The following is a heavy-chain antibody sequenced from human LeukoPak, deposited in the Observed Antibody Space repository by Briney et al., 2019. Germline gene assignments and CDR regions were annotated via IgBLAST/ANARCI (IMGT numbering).Heavy chain of an antibody. D-gene: IGHD2-15*01. Sequence: SETLSLTCTVSGGSITNFYGGWIRQSPGKGLELIGYIYYSGTTNYSPSLRSRVSISVDTSKKQFSLKLSSVTAADTAVYYCARSPGGGFDIWGQGTMVTVSS. J-gene: IGHJ3*02. CDR2: IYYSGTT. CDR1: GGSITNFY. V-gene: IGHV4-59*01. CDR3: ARSPGGGFDI.